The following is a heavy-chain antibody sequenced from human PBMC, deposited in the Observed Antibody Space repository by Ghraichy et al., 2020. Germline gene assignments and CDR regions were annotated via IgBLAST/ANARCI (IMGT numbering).Heavy chain of an antibody. CDR3: TRHAQIWPPGVDS. J-gene: IGHJ4*02. Sequence: SETLSLTCTVSGGSISSSGYYWGWIRQPPGKGLDWIGSMYNTGSTYDNPSLKSRVTISVDTSKNQFSLKLTSVTAADTAVYYCTRHAQIWPPGVDSWGQGILVTVSS. CDR2: MYNTGST. CDR1: GGSISSSGYY. V-gene: IGHV4-39*01. D-gene: IGHD5-18*01.